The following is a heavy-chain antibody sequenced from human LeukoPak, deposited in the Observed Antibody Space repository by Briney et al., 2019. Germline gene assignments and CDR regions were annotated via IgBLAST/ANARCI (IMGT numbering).Heavy chain of an antibody. CDR2: MYYSGST. CDR3: ARVEPGSYYNPFDY. CDR1: GGSISSGSYY. J-gene: IGHJ4*02. D-gene: IGHD3-10*01. Sequence: SETLSLTCTVSGGSISSGSYYWGWIRQPPGKGLEWIGSMYYSGSTYYNPSLKSRVTTSADTSKNQFSLKLSSVTAADTAVYYCARVEPGSYYNPFDYWGQGTLVTVSS. V-gene: IGHV4-39*07.